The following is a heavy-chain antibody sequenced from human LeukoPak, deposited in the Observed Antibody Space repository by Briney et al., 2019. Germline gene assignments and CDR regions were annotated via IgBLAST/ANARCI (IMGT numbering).Heavy chain of an antibody. J-gene: IGHJ4*02. D-gene: IGHD1-26*01. CDR2: IYTSGST. CDR1: GGSISSGSYY. Sequence: SQTLSLTCTVSGGSISSGSYYWSWIRQPAGKGLEWIGRIYTSGSTNYNPSLKSRVTISVDTSKNQFSLKLSSVTAADTAVYYCARDIRSGSYSDFWGQGIPVTVSS. CDR3: ARDIRSGSYSDF. V-gene: IGHV4-61*02.